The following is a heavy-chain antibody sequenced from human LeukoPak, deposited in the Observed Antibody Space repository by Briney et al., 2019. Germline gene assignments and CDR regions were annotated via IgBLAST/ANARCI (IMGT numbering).Heavy chain of an antibody. V-gene: IGHV3-23*01. CDR2: ISASGSPT. CDR1: GFTFSSFA. J-gene: IGHJ4*02. Sequence: PGRSRRLSCAAAGFTFSSFAMTCVRQAPGKRLEWVSLISASGSPTYYADSVKGRFTISRDNSKNTLYLQMNSLRADDTAVYYCAKGRGSWPCYFDYWGQGTLVTVSS. D-gene: IGHD6-13*01. CDR3: AKGRGSWPCYFDY.